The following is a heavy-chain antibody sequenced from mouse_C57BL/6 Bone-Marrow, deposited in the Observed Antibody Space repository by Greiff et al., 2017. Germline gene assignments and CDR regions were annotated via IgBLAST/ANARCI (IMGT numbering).Heavy chain of an antibody. CDR1: GYTFPDYE. CDR2: IDPETGGT. J-gene: IGHJ2*01. D-gene: IGHD2-3*01. V-gene: IGHV1-15*01. Sequence: QVHVKQSGAELVRPGASVTLSCKASGYTFPDYEMHWVKQTPVHGLEWIGAIDPETGGTAYNQKFEGKAILTADKSSSTAYMELRSLTSEDSAVYYCTREVTPGFDYWGQGTTLTVSA. CDR3: TREVTPGFDY.